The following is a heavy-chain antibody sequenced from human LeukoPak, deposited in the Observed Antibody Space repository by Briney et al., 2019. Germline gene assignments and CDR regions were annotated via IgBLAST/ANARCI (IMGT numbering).Heavy chain of an antibody. D-gene: IGHD5-12*01. J-gene: IGHJ4*02. Sequence: GGSLRLSCAASGITFSYNWMHWVRHAPGKGLVWVSRIDADGGSATYADSVKGRFTISRDNAKNTLYLQMNSLRVEDTAVYYCAREGGYDPFEYWGQGTLVTVSS. V-gene: IGHV3-74*01. CDR2: IDADGGSA. CDR3: AREGGYDPFEY. CDR1: GITFSYNW.